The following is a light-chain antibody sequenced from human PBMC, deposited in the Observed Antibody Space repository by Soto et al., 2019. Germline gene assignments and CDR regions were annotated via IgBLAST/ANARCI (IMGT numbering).Light chain of an antibody. CDR2: EVS. Sequence: QSVLTQPASVSGSPGQSITISCTGTNSDVGGYDYVSWYQQHPGKAPKLMIYEVSHRPSGVSNRFSGSRSGNTASLTISGLQAEYEADYYCSSYTSSTTLGVFGGGTKVTVL. V-gene: IGLV2-14*01. CDR3: SSYTSSTTLGV. CDR1: NSDVGGYDY. J-gene: IGLJ3*02.